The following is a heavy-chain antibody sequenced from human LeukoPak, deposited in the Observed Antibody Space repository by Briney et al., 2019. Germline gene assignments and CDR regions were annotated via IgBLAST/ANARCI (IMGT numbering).Heavy chain of an antibody. J-gene: IGHJ4*02. V-gene: IGHV3-48*03. CDR1: GFTFSSYE. D-gene: IGHD3-10*01. CDR2: ISSSDNTI. Sequence: GGSLRLSCAASGFTFSSYEMNWVRQAPGKGLEWVSYISSSDNTIYYADSVKGRFAISRDNAKNSLYLQMNSLRAEDTAVYYCARKPFYGSGIGHWGQGTLVTVSS. CDR3: ARKPFYGSGIGH.